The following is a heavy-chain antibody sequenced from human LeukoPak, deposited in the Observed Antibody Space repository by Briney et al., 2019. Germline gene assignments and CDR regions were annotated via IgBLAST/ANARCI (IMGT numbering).Heavy chain of an antibody. CDR2: IYYSGST. D-gene: IGHD3-3*01. CDR1: GGSISSSSYY. J-gene: IGHJ6*03. Sequence: PSETLSLTCTVSGGSISSSSYYWGWIRQPPGKGLEWIGSIYYSGSTYYNPSLKSRVTISVDTSKNQFYLKLSSVTAAYTAVYYCARHNHDFWSCYYVYYYYYYMDVWGKGTTVTVSS. CDR3: ARHNHDFWSCYYVYYYYYYMDV. V-gene: IGHV4-39*01.